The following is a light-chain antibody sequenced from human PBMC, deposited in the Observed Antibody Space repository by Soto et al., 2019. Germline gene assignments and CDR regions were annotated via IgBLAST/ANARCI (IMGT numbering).Light chain of an antibody. V-gene: IGKV1-5*03. CDR1: QSISSW. CDR2: KAS. CDR3: QQFNNYPWT. J-gene: IGKJ1*01. Sequence: DIQMTQSPSTLSASVGDRVTITCRASQSISSWLAWYQQKPGKAPKLLIYKASSLESGVPSRFSGSGSGTEVTLNISSLQPDDFATYYCQQFNNYPWTFGQGTRVEIK.